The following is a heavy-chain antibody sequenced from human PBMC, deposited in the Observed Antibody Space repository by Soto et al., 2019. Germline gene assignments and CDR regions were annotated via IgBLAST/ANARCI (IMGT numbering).Heavy chain of an antibody. CDR1: GFSLSTSGVD. D-gene: IGHD2-15*01. CDR3: AYLPCSGGSCYWFSYSGMDV. CDR2: IYWDDDK. V-gene: IGHV2-5*02. J-gene: IGHJ6*02. Sequence: QITLKESGPTLVKPTQTLTLTCTFSGFSLSTSGVDVAWIRQPPEKALEWLALIYWDDDKRYRPSLETRLTITKDTSKNQVVLTMTNMDSVDTATYYCAYLPCSGGSCYWFSYSGMDVWGQGTTVTVSS.